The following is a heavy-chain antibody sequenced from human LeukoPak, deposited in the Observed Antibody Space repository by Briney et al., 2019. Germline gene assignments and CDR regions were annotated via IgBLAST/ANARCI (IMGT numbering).Heavy chain of an antibody. J-gene: IGHJ2*01. Sequence: GRSLRLSCAASGFTFSSYGMHWVRQAPGKGLEWVAVIWYDGSNKYYADSVKGRFTISRDNSKNTLYLQMYSLRAEDTAVYYCARSQQQLGDWYFDLWGRGTLVTVSS. CDR2: IWYDGSNK. CDR3: ARSQQQLGDWYFDL. D-gene: IGHD6-13*01. CDR1: GFTFSSYG. V-gene: IGHV3-33*01.